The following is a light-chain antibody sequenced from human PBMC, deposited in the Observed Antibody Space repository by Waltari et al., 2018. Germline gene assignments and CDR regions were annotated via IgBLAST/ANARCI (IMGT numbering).Light chain of an antibody. CDR1: QSVSSN. Sequence: EIVLTQSPATLSLSPGERATLSCRASQSVSSNLAWYQQQPGPAPRLLIYDASNRATGIPVMFSGSGSGTDFTLTISSLEPEDFAVYYCPQRSNLVTFGGGTKVVIK. CDR3: PQRSNLVT. V-gene: IGKV3-11*01. J-gene: IGKJ4*01. CDR2: DAS.